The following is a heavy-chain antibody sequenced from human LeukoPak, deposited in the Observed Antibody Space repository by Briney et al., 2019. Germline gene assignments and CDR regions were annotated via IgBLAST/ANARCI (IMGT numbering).Heavy chain of an antibody. J-gene: IGHJ4*02. CDR2: IYYSGST. V-gene: IGHV4-59*01. Sequence: SEPLSLTCTVSGGSISSYYWSWIRQPPGKGLEWIGYIYYSGSTNYNPSLKSRVTISVDTSKNQFSLKLSSVTAADTAVYYCAREDYYDSSGYPIWGQGTLVTVSS. CDR3: AREDYYDSSGYPI. D-gene: IGHD3-22*01. CDR1: GGSISSYY.